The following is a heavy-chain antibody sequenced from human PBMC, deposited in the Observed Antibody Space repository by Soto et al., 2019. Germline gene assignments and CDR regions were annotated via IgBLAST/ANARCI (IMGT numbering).Heavy chain of an antibody. CDR2: IVVGSGNT. CDR1: GFTFTISA. V-gene: IGHV1-58*01. D-gene: IGHD2-8*01. Sequence: GASVKVSCKASGFTFTISAVQWVRQARGQRLEWIGWIVVGSGNTNYAQNFQERVTITRDMSTRTAYMELSSLRSEDTAVYYCAAAQGVYEGDHYYYYGMDVWGQGTTVTVSS. J-gene: IGHJ6*02. CDR3: AAAQGVYEGDHYYYYGMDV.